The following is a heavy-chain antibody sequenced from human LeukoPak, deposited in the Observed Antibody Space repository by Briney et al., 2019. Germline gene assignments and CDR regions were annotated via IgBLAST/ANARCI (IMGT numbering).Heavy chain of an antibody. CDR2: IYFSGNT. CDR1: GRSLDSGNFY. V-gene: IGHV4-30-4*08. D-gene: IGHD6-19*01. Sequence: SQTLSLTCTVSGRSLDSGNFYWSWIRQPPGKGLEWIGYIYFSGNTYYNPSLKSRVTISLDMSKNQFSLKLSSVTAADTAVYYCAREIAVAGSAFDIWGQGTMVTVSS. J-gene: IGHJ3*02. CDR3: AREIAVAGSAFDI.